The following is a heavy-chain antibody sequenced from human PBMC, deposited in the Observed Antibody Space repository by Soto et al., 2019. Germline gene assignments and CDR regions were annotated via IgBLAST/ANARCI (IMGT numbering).Heavy chain of an antibody. CDR3: ASDLVGASDSYGLDV. J-gene: IGHJ6*02. V-gene: IGHV3-33*01. Sequence: GGSLRLSCAASGFTFSNYGMHWVRQAPGKGLEWVAIIWHDGSNKYYADSVRGRFIISRDNSKNRLYLQMNSLRAEDTAVYYCASDLVGASDSYGLDVWGQGTPVTVSS. CDR1: GFTFSNYG. D-gene: IGHD1-26*01. CDR2: IWHDGSNK.